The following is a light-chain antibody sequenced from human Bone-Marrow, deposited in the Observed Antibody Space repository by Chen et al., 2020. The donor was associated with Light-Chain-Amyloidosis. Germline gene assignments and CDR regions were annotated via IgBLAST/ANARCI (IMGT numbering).Light chain of an antibody. J-gene: IGLJ2*01. CDR2: KDS. CDR3: QSADSSGTYVV. V-gene: IGLV3-25*03. Sequence: SYDLTQPPSVSESPGQTARIPCSGDALPKQYAYWYQQKPGQAPVLVIYKDSERPSGIPERFSGSSSGTTVTLTISGVQAEDEADYYCQSADSSGTYVVFGGGTKLTVL. CDR1: ALPKQY.